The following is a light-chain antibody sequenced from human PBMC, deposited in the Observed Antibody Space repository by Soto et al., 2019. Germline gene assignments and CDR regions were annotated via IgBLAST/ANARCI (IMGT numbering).Light chain of an antibody. CDR2: DVN. CDR1: SSDVGGYNY. J-gene: IGLJ1*01. Sequence: SALXQPRSVSGSHGQSVTISCTGTSSDVGGYNYVSWYQQHPGKAPKLMIYDVNKRPSGVPDRFSGSKSGNTASLTISGLQAEDEADYFCCSYAVSYTLYVFGTGTKVTVL. CDR3: CSYAVSYTLYV. V-gene: IGLV2-11*01.